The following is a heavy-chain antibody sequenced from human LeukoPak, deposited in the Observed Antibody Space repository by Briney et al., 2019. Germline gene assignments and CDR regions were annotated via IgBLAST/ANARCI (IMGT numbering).Heavy chain of an antibody. J-gene: IGHJ4*02. CDR2: INPNSGGT. V-gene: IGHV1-2*02. Sequence: ASVKVSCKASGYTFTGYYMHWVRQAPGQGLEWMGWINPNSGGTNYAQKFQGRVTMTRDTSISTAYMELSRLRSDDTAVYYCARDPGSYYDFWSGYYAAYLFDYWGQGTLVTVSS. D-gene: IGHD3-3*01. CDR3: ARDPGSYYDFWSGYYAAYLFDY. CDR1: GYTFTGYY.